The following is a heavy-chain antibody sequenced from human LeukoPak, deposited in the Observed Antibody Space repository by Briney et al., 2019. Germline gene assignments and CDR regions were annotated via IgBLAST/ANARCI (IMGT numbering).Heavy chain of an antibody. Sequence: ETLSLTCTVSGVTISSYYWSWIRQAPGKGLEWIEYIYYSGSTNYNPSLKSRVTISVDTSKNQFSLKLSSVTAADTAVYYWARQTGNFDYWGQGTLVTVSS. CDR3: ARQTGNFDY. J-gene: IGHJ4*02. CDR2: IYYSGST. V-gene: IGHV4-59*08. CDR1: GVTISSYY. D-gene: IGHD7-27*01.